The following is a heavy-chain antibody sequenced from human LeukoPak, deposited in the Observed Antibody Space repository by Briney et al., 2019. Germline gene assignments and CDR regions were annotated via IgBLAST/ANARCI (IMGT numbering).Heavy chain of an antibody. CDR2: IYYAGST. CDR1: GGSISSNY. J-gene: IGHJ2*01. V-gene: IGHV4-59*01. Sequence: PSETLSLTCTVSGGSISSNYWSWIRQPPGKGLEWIGYIYYAGSTNYNPSLKSRVTISVDTSKNQFSLKLSSVTAADTAVYYCARGRDYAPDLWGRGTLVTVSS. CDR3: ARGRDYAPDL. D-gene: IGHD4-17*01.